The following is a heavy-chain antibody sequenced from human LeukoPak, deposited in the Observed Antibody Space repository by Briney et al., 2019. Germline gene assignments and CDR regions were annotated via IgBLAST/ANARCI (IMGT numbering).Heavy chain of an antibody. Sequence: PQTLSLTCTVSGVSISSGGYYWSWIRQHPGKGLEWIGYIYYSGNTYYNPSLKSRVTISVDTSKNQFSLKLSSVTAADTAVYYCARVDSGYYYVDYWGQGTLVTVSS. CDR1: GVSISSGGYY. CDR3: ARVDSGYYYVDY. J-gene: IGHJ4*02. V-gene: IGHV4-31*03. CDR2: IYYSGNT. D-gene: IGHD3-22*01.